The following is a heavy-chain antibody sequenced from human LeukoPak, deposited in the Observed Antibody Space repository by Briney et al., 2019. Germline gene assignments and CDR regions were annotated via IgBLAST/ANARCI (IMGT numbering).Heavy chain of an antibody. CDR2: IGSGGDT. CDR3: ARGRTGNYFDY. J-gene: IGHJ4*02. CDR1: GFTFSSYA. D-gene: IGHD1-14*01. V-gene: IGHV3-23*01. Sequence: GGSLRLSYAASGFTFSSYAMTCVRQSPGKGLEWVSVIGSGGDTYYSDSVQGRFTISRDNSKNTLYLQMNSLRAEDTAVYYCARGRTGNYFDYWGQGTLVAVSS.